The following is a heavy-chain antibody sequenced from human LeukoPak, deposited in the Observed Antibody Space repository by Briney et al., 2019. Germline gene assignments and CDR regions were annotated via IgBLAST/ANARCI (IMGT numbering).Heavy chain of an antibody. CDR1: GFTFSSYW. D-gene: IGHD3-3*01. V-gene: IGHV3-7*01. CDR2: IKQDGSEK. CDR3: ARVGDFWSGYYLEEFFDY. Sequence: GGSLRLSCAASGFTFSSYWMSWVRQAPGKGLEWVANIKQDGSEKYYVDSVKGRFTISRDNAKNSLYLQINSLRAEDTAVYYCARVGDFWSGYYLEEFFDYWGQGTLVTVSS. J-gene: IGHJ4*02.